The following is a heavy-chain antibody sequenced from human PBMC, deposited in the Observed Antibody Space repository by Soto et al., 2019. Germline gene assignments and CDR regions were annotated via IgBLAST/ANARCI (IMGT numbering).Heavy chain of an antibody. CDR2: IYHSGST. CDR3: ARDNCSSTSCYDY. J-gene: IGHJ4*02. Sequence: SETLSLTCAVSGGSISSSNWWSWVRQPPGKGLEWIGEIYHSGSTNYNPSLKSRVTISVDKSKNQFSLKLSSVTAADTAVYYCARDNCSSTSCYDYWGQGTLVTVSS. V-gene: IGHV4-4*02. CDR1: GGSISSSNW. D-gene: IGHD2-2*01.